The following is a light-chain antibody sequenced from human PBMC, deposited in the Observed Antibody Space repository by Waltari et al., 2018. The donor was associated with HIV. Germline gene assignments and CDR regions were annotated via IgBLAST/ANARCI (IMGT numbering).Light chain of an antibody. CDR2: RDN. J-gene: IGLJ2*01. V-gene: IGLV1-47*01. Sequence: QSVLTQPPSVSGTPGQRVTISCSGSTSNIGSNYVYWYQQLPEPAPTLLIYRDNQRPSGVPVRFSGSKSGTSASLAINGLRSEDEADYYCAAWDDTLSGQGVFGGGTKLTVL. CDR3: AAWDDTLSGQGV. CDR1: TSNIGSNY.